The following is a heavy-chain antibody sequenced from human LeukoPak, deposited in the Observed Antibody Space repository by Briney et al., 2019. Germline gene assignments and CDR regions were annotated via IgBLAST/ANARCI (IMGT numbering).Heavy chain of an antibody. CDR2: ISAYNGNT. V-gene: IGHV1-18*01. J-gene: IGHJ4*02. Sequence: ASVNVSCTASGYTFTSYGISWVRQAPGQGLVWMGWISAYNGNTNYAQKLQGRVTMTTDTSTSTAYMELRSLRSDDTAGYYCARTPIFLPKRYFDYWGQGTLVTVSS. CDR3: ARTPIFLPKRYFDY. CDR1: GYTFTSYG. D-gene: IGHD3-9*01.